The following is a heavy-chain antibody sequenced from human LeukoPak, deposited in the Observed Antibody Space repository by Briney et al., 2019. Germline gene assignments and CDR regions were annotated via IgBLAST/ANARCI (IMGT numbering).Heavy chain of an antibody. CDR1: GFTFSSYG. V-gene: IGHV3-30*03. D-gene: IGHD5-12*01. J-gene: IGHJ4*02. Sequence: GGSLRLSCAASGFTFSSYGMHWVRQAPGKGLEWVAVISYDGSNKYYADSVKGRFTISRDNSKNTLYLQMNSLRSEDTAVYYCAREGLYSGYEWYWGQGTLVTVSS. CDR3: AREGLYSGYEWY. CDR2: ISYDGSNK.